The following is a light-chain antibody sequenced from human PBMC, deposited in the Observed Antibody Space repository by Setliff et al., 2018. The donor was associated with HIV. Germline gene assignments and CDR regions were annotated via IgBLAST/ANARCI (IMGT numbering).Light chain of an antibody. Sequence: QSALTQPASVSGSPGQSITISCTGTSSDVGGYNYVSWYQQHPGKAPKLMIYDVSNRPSGVSNRFSGSKSDNTASLTISGLQAEDEADYYCQSYDSRLSGSYVFGTGTKVTVL. V-gene: IGLV2-14*03. J-gene: IGLJ1*01. CDR1: SSDVGGYNY. CDR2: DVS. CDR3: QSYDSRLSGSYV.